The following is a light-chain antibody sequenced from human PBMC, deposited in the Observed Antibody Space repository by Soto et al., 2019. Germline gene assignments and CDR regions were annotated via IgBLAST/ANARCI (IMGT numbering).Light chain of an antibody. V-gene: IGKV3-20*01. CDR1: QSVSSSY. Sequence: EIVLTQSPGTLSLSPGERATLSCRASQSVSSSYLAWYQQKPGQAPRLLIYGASSRATGIPDRFSGSGSGTDFTLTISRLEPEDFAVYYCQPYGSSLPITFGHGTRLEI. J-gene: IGKJ5*01. CDR3: QPYGSSLPIT. CDR2: GAS.